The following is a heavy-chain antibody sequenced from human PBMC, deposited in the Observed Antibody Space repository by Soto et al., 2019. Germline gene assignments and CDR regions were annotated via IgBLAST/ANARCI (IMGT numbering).Heavy chain of an antibody. D-gene: IGHD6-13*01. CDR2: IKKDGSEK. Sequence: EVQLVESGGGLVQPGGSVRLSCAASGFTFTNSWMNWVRQAPGKGLEWVANIKKDGSEKYYVDSVKGRFTISRDNPTNSLFLQMNSLRAEDTPVYYCAKGAGATAGIIDYWGQGSLVTVSS. J-gene: IGHJ4*02. CDR3: AKGAGATAGIIDY. V-gene: IGHV3-7*01. CDR1: GFTFTNSW.